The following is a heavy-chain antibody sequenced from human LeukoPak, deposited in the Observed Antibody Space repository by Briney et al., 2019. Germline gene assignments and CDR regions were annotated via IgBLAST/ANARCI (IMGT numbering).Heavy chain of an antibody. CDR3: ARDLLWFGELSPIRY. CDR2: IGSSGDIT. V-gene: IGHV3-23*01. J-gene: IGHJ4*02. Sequence: GGSLRLSCAASGFTFSSYAMSWVRQAPGMGLEWVSSIGSSGDITYYADSVKGRFTISRDNSKNTLYLQMNSLRAEDTAVYYCARDLLWFGELSPIRYWGQGTLVTVSS. D-gene: IGHD3-10*01. CDR1: GFTFSSYA.